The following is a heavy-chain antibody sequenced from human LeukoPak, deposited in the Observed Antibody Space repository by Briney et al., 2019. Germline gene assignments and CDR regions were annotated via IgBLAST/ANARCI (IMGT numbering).Heavy chain of an antibody. J-gene: IGHJ4*02. CDR1: GFTFSGFG. CDR3: AKAQRFTVTAFDY. V-gene: IGHV3-30*02. CDR2: IRYDGDDK. D-gene: IGHD2-21*02. Sequence: GGSLRLSCATSGFTFSGFGMHWVRQAPGKGLEWVAFIRYDGDDKYYADSVKGRFTISRDNSKNTLCLQMNSLRAEDTAVYYCAKAQRFTVTAFDYWGQGTLVTVSS.